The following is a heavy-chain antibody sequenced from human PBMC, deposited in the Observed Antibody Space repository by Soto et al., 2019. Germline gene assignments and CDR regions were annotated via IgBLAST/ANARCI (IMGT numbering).Heavy chain of an antibody. J-gene: IGHJ4*02. CDR3: AKDGEIFWSGYFPYYFDY. Sequence: GGSLRLSCAASGFTFDDYAMHWVRQAPGKGLEWVSGISWNSGSIGYADSVKGRFTISRDNAKNSLYLQMNSLRAEDTALYYCAKDGEIFWSGYFPYYFDYWGQGTLVTVSS. CDR2: ISWNSGSI. CDR1: GFTFDDYA. V-gene: IGHV3-9*01. D-gene: IGHD3-3*01.